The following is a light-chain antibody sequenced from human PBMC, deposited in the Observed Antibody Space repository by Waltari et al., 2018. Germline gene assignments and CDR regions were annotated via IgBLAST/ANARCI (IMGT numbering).Light chain of an antibody. CDR1: RRHVGGYDY. CDR2: DVT. CDR3: FSYRRSSTWV. Sequence: QSALTQPASVSGSPGQFITISCPGTRRHVGGYDYVSWYQQHPGKAPKLLIYDVTKRPSGVSNRFSGAKSANTASLTISGLQAEDEADYYCFSYRRSSTWVFGEGTKLTVL. J-gene: IGLJ3*02. V-gene: IGLV2-14*03.